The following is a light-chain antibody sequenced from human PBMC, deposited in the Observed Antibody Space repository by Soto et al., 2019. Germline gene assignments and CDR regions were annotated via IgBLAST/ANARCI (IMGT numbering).Light chain of an antibody. V-gene: IGKV3-15*01. Sequence: EIVITLSPDTLSASPCKTAPLSCGASQSAGNFLAWYQQKPGQAPRLLIYYISTRATGISDRFSASGSATEFTLTISSLQSEDFILYCCQLPALLPLTFGQGGRLEIK. J-gene: IGKJ5*01. CDR2: YIS. CDR3: QLPALLPLT. CDR1: QSAGNF.